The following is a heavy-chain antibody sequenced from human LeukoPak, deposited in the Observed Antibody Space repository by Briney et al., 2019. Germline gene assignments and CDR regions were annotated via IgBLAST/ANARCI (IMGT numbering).Heavy chain of an antibody. CDR1: GFSFSSYS. V-gene: IGHV3-48*01. J-gene: IGHJ4*02. Sequence: PGGSLRLSCAASGFSFSSYSMNWVRQAPGKGLEWVSFICGSSTTIDYADSVKGRFTISRDNGKNSLFLHTNSMRAEDTAVYYCARKNTTSSEDYWGQGTLVTVSS. CDR2: ICGSSTTI. D-gene: IGHD6-6*01. CDR3: ARKNTTSSEDY.